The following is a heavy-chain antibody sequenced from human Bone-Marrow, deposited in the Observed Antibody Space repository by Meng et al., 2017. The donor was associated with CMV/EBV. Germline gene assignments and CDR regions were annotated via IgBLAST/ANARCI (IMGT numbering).Heavy chain of an antibody. CDR3: ARDNSPRFDY. J-gene: IGHJ4*02. Sequence: QLLRQEQGPGLVKPSDPPSLPCTVSGGSISSSSYYWGWIRQPPGKGLEWIGSIYYSGSTYYNPSLKSRVTISVDTSKNQFSLKLSSVTAADTAVYYCARDNSPRFDYWGQGTRVTVYS. CDR2: IYYSGST. D-gene: IGHD4-23*01. CDR1: GGSISSSSYY. V-gene: IGHV4-39*07.